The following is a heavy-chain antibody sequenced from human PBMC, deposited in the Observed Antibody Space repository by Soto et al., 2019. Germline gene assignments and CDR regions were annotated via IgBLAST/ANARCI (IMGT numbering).Heavy chain of an antibody. CDR2: ISYDGSNK. CDR3: AKEGGTPAAASYFDY. CDR1: GFTFSSYG. D-gene: IGHD6-13*01. Sequence: QVQLVESGGGVVQPGRSLRLSCAASGFTFSSYGMHWVRQAPGKGLEWVAVISYDGSNKYYADSVKGRFTISRDNSKNTLYLQMNSLRAEDTAVYYCAKEGGTPAAASYFDYWGQGTLVTVSS. V-gene: IGHV3-30*18. J-gene: IGHJ4*02.